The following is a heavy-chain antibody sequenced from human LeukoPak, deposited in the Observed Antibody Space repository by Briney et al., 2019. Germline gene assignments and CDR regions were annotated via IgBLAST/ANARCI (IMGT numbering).Heavy chain of an antibody. CDR3: ARDRGTRVGYNWFDP. V-gene: IGHV4-34*01. D-gene: IGHD3-16*01. Sequence: SETLSLTCAVYGGSFSGYYWSWIRQPPGKGLEWIGEINHSGSTNYNPSLKSRVTISVDTSKNQFSLKLSSVTAADTAVYYCARDRGTRVGYNWFDPWGQGTLVTVSS. CDR1: GGSFSGYY. CDR2: INHSGST. J-gene: IGHJ5*02.